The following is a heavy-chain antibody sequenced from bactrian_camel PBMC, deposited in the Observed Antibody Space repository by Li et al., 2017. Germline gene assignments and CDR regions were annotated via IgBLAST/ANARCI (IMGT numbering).Heavy chain of an antibody. V-gene: IGHV3S55*01. D-gene: IGHD3*01. J-gene: IGHJ6*01. CDR3: ASDQTCYNGKWPTKWGY. CDR1: GYTTSGYC. CDR2: FDSYYTT. Sequence: HVQLVESGGGSVQAGGSLRLSCAASGYTTSGYCMGWFRQAPDKEREGVVAFDSYYTTNYEDSVKGRFTISKVPAKNTLYLQMNSLQPEDTAMYYCASDQTCYNGKWPTKWGYWGQGTQVTVS.